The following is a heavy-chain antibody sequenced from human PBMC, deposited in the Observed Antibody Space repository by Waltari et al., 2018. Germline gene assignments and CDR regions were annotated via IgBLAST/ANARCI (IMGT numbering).Heavy chain of an antibody. CDR2: ISYRGAT. CDR1: GGPITSSRHY. J-gene: IGHJ3*01. V-gene: IGHV4-39*01. CDR3: ATYVGASVGTAAFDV. Sequence: QLHLQESGPGLVKPSETLSLTCSVSGGPITSSRHYWGGIRQPPGKGLEWTGTISYRGATYYNPSLRSRVTISLDTSKNQFALKLNSVTAADTAVYYCATYVGASVGTAAFDVWGQGTMVTASS. D-gene: IGHD3-10*02.